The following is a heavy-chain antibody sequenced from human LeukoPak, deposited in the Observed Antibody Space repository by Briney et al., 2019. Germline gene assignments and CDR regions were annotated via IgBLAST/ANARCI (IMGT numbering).Heavy chain of an antibody. Sequence: ASVKVSCKASGYTFTGYYMHWVRQAPGQGLEWMGWINPGSGGTNYAQKFQGRVTMTRDTSISTAYMELSRLRSDDTAVYYCARVAGAARPFSYWGQGTLVTVSS. V-gene: IGHV1-2*02. CDR3: ARVAGAARPFSY. J-gene: IGHJ4*02. CDR2: INPGSGGT. D-gene: IGHD6-6*01. CDR1: GYTFTGYY.